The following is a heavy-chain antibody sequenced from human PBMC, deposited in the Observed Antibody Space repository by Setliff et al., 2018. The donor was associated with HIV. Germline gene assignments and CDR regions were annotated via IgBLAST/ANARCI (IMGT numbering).Heavy chain of an antibody. V-gene: IGHV4-39*07. D-gene: IGHD3-10*01. CDR3: ARRVDNSGTFPDKNWFDP. CDR2: IYYTGSA. Sequence: PSETLSLTCTVSGGSISSSRYYWGWIRQPPGKGLEWIGSIYYTGSAYDNPSLQSRVTLSIDTSKNQFSLKLRSVTAADTAIYYCARRVDNSGTFPDKNWFDPWGQGRLVTVSS. CDR1: GGSISSSRYY. J-gene: IGHJ5*02.